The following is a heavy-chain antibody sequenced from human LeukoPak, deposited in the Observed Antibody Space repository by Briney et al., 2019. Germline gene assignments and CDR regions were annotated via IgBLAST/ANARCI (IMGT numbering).Heavy chain of an antibody. J-gene: IGHJ5*02. CDR2: IYSGGST. CDR3: ARAVAGTHWFDP. V-gene: IGHV3-53*01. D-gene: IGHD6-19*01. CDR1: GFTVSSNY. Sequence: GGSLRLSCAASGFTVSSNYMSWVRQAPGKGLEWVSVIYSGGSTYYADSVKGRFTISRDNSKNTLYLQMNSLRAEDTAVYYCARAVAGTHWFDPWGQGTLVTVSS.